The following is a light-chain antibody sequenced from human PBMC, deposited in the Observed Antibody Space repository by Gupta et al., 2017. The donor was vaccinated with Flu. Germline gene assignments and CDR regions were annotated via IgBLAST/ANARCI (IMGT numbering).Light chain of an antibody. CDR2: GAS. J-gene: IGKJ1*01. CDR3: QQYNNWPLT. Sequence: GERATLSCRASQSVSSNLAWYQQKPGQAPRLLIYGASTRATGIPARFSGSGSGTEFTLTISSLQSEDFAVYYCQQYNNWPLTFGQGTKVEIK. V-gene: IGKV3-15*01. CDR1: QSVSSN.